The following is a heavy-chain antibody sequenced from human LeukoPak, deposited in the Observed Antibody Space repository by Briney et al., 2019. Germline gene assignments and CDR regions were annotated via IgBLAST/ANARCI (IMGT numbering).Heavy chain of an antibody. CDR3: ASLYYHGSKGDAFDI. Sequence: SETLSLTCAVYGGSFSGYYWSWIRQPPGKGLEWIGEINHSGSTNYNPSLKSRVTISVDTSKNQFSLKLSSVTAADTAVYYCASLYYHGSKGDAFDIWGQGTMVTVSS. J-gene: IGHJ3*02. V-gene: IGHV4-34*01. CDR2: INHSGST. D-gene: IGHD3-10*01. CDR1: GGSFSGYY.